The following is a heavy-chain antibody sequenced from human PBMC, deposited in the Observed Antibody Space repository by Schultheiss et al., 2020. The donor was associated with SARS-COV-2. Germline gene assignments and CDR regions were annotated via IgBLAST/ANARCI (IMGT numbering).Heavy chain of an antibody. Sequence: GSLRLSCTVSGGSISSYYWSWIRQPPGKGLEWIGYIYYSGSTNYNPSLKSRVTISVDTSKNQFSLKLSSVTAADTAVYYCARGYGSGSWSDCFDPWGQGTLVTVSS. CDR1: GGSISSYY. CDR2: IYYSGST. J-gene: IGHJ5*02. V-gene: IGHV4-59*01. D-gene: IGHD3-10*01. CDR3: ARGYGSGSWSDCFDP.